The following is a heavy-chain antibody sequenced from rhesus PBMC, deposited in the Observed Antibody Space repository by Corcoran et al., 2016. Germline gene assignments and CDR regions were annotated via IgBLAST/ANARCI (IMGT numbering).Heavy chain of an antibody. CDR3: ASRSWNTDAFDF. CDR1: GGSISGGYD. V-gene: IGHV4-76*01. J-gene: IGHJ3*01. CDR2: FYGSSVST. Sequence: QVQLQESGPGLVKPSEILSLTCAFSGGSISGGYDWRWIRHPPGKGLEWLGFFYGSSVSTNYSPSLKNRVTFSKDTSQNQFSLKLSYVTAADTAVYYCASRSWNTDAFDFWGQGLRVTVSS. D-gene: IGHD1-20*01.